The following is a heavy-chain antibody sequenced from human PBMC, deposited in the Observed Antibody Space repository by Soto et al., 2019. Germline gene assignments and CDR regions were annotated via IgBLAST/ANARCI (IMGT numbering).Heavy chain of an antibody. Sequence: SVKVSCKASGGTFSRYAISWVRQAPGQGLEWMGGIIPIFGTANYAQKFQGRVTITADESTSTAYMELSSLRSEDTAVYYCARLEPYYYYGMDVWGQGTTVTVSS. CDR2: IIPIFGTA. CDR1: GGTFSRYA. D-gene: IGHD1-1*01. CDR3: ARLEPYYYYGMDV. V-gene: IGHV1-69*13. J-gene: IGHJ6*02.